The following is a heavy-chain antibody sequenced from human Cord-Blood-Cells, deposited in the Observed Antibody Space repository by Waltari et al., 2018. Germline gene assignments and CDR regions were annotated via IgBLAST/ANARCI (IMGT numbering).Heavy chain of an antibody. CDR3: ARGRRSGSYWYFDL. CDR2: ISSSSSYI. Sequence: EVQLVESGGGLVKPGGSLRLSCAAPGSTSSPYRLNWVRQAPGTELEWVSSISSSSSYIYYADSVKGRFTISRDNAKNSLYLQMNSLRAEDTAVYYCARGRRSGSYWYFDLWGRGTLVTVSS. D-gene: IGHD1-26*01. CDR1: GSTSSPYR. J-gene: IGHJ2*01. V-gene: IGHV3-21*03.